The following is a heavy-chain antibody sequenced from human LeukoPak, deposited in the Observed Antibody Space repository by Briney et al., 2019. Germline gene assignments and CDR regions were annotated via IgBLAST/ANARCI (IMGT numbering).Heavy chain of an antibody. CDR3: ARVFTAASGNEEDAFDI. Sequence: SVKVSCKASGGTFSSYAISWVRQAPGQGLEWMGGIIPIFGTANYAQKFQGRVTITADESTSTAYMELSSLRSEDTAVYYCARVFTAASGNEEDAFDIWGQGTMVTVSS. D-gene: IGHD4-23*01. V-gene: IGHV1-69*13. CDR1: GGTFSSYA. J-gene: IGHJ3*02. CDR2: IIPIFGTA.